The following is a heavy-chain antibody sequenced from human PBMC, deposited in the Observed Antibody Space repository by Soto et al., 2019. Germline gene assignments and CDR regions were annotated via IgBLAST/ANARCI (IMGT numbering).Heavy chain of an antibody. V-gene: IGHV1-3*01. CDR1: GYTSTNYV. CDR3: ARVGGSGWYSYYFDY. J-gene: IGHJ4*02. CDR2: ENAGNGNT. Sequence: ASVKVSCKASGYTSTNYVIHWVRQAPGQRHEWMGWENAGNGNTKYSQKFQGRVTIISDTSASTAYMELSSLRSEDTAVYYCARVGGSGWYSYYFDYWGQGTQVTVSS. D-gene: IGHD6-19*01.